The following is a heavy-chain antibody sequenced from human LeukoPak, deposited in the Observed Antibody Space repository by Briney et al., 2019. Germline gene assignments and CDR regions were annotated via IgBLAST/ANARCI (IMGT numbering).Heavy chain of an antibody. D-gene: IGHD1-26*01. CDR1: GGSISSYY. V-gene: IGHV4-59*01. CDR3: ARGPGGGSYSDAFDI. J-gene: IGHJ3*02. Sequence: SETLSLTCTVSGGSISSYYWSWIRQPPGKGLEWIAYIYYSGSTYYSPSLKSRVSISINTSKNQFSLKLTSVTAADTAVYYCARGPGGGSYSDAFDIWGQGTMVTVSS. CDR2: IYYSGST.